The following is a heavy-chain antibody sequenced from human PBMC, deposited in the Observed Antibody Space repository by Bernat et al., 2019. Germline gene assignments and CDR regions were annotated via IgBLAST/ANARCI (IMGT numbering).Heavy chain of an antibody. V-gene: IGHV3-30*03. D-gene: IGHD2-21*02. CDR1: GFTFNIYG. Sequence: QVQLVESGGGVVQPGRSLRLSCAASGFTFNIYGMHWVRQAPGKGLEWVAVISYDGSNQYYADFVKGRFTISRDNSKNTLYLQMNSLRAEDTAVYYCARANCGGDCYFRTYPDYWGQGTLVTVSS. J-gene: IGHJ4*02. CDR2: ISYDGSNQ. CDR3: ARANCGGDCYFRTYPDY.